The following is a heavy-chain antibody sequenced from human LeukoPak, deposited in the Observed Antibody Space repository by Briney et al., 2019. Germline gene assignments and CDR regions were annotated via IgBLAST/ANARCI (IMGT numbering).Heavy chain of an antibody. CDR1: GYSLSSGDY. J-gene: IGHJ5*02. CDR2: IYHSGRT. V-gene: IGHV4-38-2*01. CDR3: ARNTTEVVTAKWFDP. Sequence: PSETLSLTCAVSGYSLSSGDYWGWIPQPPGNGLEWIGSIYHSGRTHYNPHVTSHVTISVVKSKNQFSLKLSSVSAADTAVYYCARNTTEVVTAKWFDPWGQGTLVTVSS. D-gene: IGHD2-21*02.